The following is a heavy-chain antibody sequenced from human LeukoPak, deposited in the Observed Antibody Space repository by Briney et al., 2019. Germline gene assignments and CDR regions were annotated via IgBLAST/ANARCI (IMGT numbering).Heavy chain of an antibody. D-gene: IGHD5-12*01. CDR3: AKRLPSAVATILDY. Sequence: TGGSLRLSCAASGFTFSSYAMSWVRQAPGKGLEWVSAISGSGGSTYYADSVKGRFTISRDNSKNTLYLQMNSLRAEDTAVYYCAKRLPSAVATILDYWGQGTLVTVSS. CDR1: GFTFSSYA. V-gene: IGHV3-23*01. J-gene: IGHJ4*02. CDR2: ISGSGGST.